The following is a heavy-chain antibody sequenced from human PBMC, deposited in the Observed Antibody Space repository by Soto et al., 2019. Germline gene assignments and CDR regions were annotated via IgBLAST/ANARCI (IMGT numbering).Heavy chain of an antibody. V-gene: IGHV3-33*01. CDR2: IWYDGSNK. CDR3: ARDLAVAGFFDY. J-gene: IGHJ4*02. Sequence: QVQLVESGGGVVQPGRSLRLSCAASGFTFSSYGMHWVRQAPGKGLEWVAVIWYDGSNKYYADSVKGRFTISRDNSKNTLYLQMNSLRGEDTAVYYCARDLAVAGFFDYWGQGALVTVSS. CDR1: GFTFSSYG. D-gene: IGHD6-19*01.